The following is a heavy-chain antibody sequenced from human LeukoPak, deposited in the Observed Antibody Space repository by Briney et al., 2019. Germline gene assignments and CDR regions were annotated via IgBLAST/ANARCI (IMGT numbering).Heavy chain of an antibody. V-gene: IGHV3-48*03. CDR3: ARGPYGLVY. D-gene: IGHD3-10*01. CDR1: GFTFSSYE. J-gene: IGHJ4*02. CDR2: ISSSGSTI. Sequence: PGGSLRLSCAASGFTFSSYEMNWVRQAPGKGLEWVSYISSSGSTIYYADSVEGRFTISRDNAQNSLYLQMNSLRAEDTALYYCARGPYGLVYWGQGALVTVSS.